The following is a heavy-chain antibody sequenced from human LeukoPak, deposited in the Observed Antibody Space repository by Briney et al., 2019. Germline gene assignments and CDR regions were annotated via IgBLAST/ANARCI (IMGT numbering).Heavy chain of an antibody. V-gene: IGHV4-34*01. CDR1: GGSFSGYY. Sequence: PSETLSLTCAVYGGSFSGYYWTWIRQPPGKGLEWIGEINHSGSTTYKPSLKSRVTISVDTSKNQFSLKLSSVTAADTAVYYCASHSSGYSMVRYWGQGTLVTVSS. J-gene: IGHJ4*02. CDR3: ASHSSGYSMVRY. CDR2: INHSGST. D-gene: IGHD3-22*01.